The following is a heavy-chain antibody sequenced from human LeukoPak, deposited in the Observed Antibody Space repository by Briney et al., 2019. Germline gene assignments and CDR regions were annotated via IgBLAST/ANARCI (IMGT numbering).Heavy chain of an antibody. J-gene: IGHJ3*02. D-gene: IGHD2-15*01. CDR1: GGSISSYY. CDR2: IYYSGST. CDR3: ARRMRHEDHDAFDI. V-gene: IGHV4-59*08. Sequence: SETLSLTCTVSGGSISSYYWSWIRQPPGNGLEWIGYIYYSGSTNYNPSLKSRVTISVDTSKNQFSLKLSSVTAADTAVYYCARRMRHEDHDAFDIWGQGTMVTVSS.